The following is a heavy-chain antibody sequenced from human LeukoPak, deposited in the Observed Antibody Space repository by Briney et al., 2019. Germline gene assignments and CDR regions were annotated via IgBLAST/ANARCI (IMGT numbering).Heavy chain of an antibody. V-gene: IGHV4-61*01. J-gene: IGHJ4*02. Sequence: SETLSLTCTVSGGSVSSDIYYWTWIRQPPGKGLEWIGYFYYNGNTNYNPSLKSRVTISVDTSKNQFSLKLSSVTAADTAIYYCAKDYSTSWWFHYWGQGTLVTVSS. CDR2: FYYNGNT. CDR1: GGSVSSDIYY. CDR3: AKDYSTSWWFHY. D-gene: IGHD6-13*01.